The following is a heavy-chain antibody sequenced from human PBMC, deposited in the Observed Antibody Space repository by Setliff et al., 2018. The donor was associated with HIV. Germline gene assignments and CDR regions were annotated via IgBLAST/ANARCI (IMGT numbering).Heavy chain of an antibody. CDR2: INAAISHT. J-gene: IGHJ3*02. V-gene: IGHV1-3*01. D-gene: IGHD3-16*01. Sequence: ASVKVSCKASGYSYSSYAIHWVRQAAGQSPEWLGWINAAISHTRYSPKFQDRVTLTTDTSAGTIHMEMRSLRSEDTAVYYCVGGRGGFFDEPFDMWGPGTRVTVSS. CDR3: VGGRGGFFDEPFDM. CDR1: GYSYSSYA.